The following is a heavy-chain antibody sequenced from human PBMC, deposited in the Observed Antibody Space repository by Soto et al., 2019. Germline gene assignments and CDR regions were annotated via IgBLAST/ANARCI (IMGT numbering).Heavy chain of an antibody. CDR2: IYYRGST. V-gene: IGHV4-39*01. D-gene: IGHD6-13*01. CDR3: ASDAIAAAGTDAFDI. CDR1: GDSISSSTYY. Sequence: SETLSLTCTVSGDSISSSTYYWGWIRQPPGKGLEWIGSIYYRGSTYYNPSLKSRVTISVDTSKNQFSLKLSSVTAADTAVYNCASDAIAAAGTDAFDIWGQGTMVTVSS. J-gene: IGHJ3*02.